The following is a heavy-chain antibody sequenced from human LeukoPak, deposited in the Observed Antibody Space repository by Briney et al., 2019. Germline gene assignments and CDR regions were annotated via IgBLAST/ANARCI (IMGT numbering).Heavy chain of an antibody. CDR2: ISSSSSTI. CDR1: GFTFSSYS. D-gene: IGHD2-2*01. Sequence: GGSLRLSCAASGFTFSSYSMNWVRQAPGKGLEWVSYISSSSSTIYYADSVKGRFTISRNSAKNSLYLQMNSLRAEDTAVYYCARVVVVPAAIFSDYWGQGTLVTVSS. V-gene: IGHV3-48*01. CDR3: ARVVVVPAAIFSDY. J-gene: IGHJ4*02.